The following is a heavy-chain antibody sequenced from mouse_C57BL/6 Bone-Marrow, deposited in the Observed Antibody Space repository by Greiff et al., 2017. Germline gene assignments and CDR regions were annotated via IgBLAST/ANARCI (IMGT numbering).Heavy chain of an antibody. CDR2: IDPEDGDT. CDR3: TSYYYGSSYLFAY. CDR1: GFNIKDYY. J-gene: IGHJ3*01. Sequence: EVKLQESGAELVRPGASVKLSCTASGFNIKDYYMHWVKQRPEQGLEWIGRIDPEDGDTEYAPKFQGKATMTADTSSNTAYLQLSSLTSEDTAVYYCTSYYYGSSYLFAYWGQGTLVTVSA. D-gene: IGHD1-1*01. V-gene: IGHV14-1*01.